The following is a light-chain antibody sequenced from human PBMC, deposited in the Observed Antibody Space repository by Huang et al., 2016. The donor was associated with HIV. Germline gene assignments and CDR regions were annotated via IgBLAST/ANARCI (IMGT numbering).Light chain of an antibody. CDR3: QQYNNWPSIT. J-gene: IGKJ5*01. CDR1: QSVTS. CDR2: AAS. Sequence: EIVMTQSPATLSVSPGERATLSCRASQSVTSLAWYQQKPGQAPRPLIYAASTRATGIPARFSGSGSGTEFTLTITSLQSEDFAVYYCQQYNNWPSITFGQGTRLEIK. V-gene: IGKV3-15*01.